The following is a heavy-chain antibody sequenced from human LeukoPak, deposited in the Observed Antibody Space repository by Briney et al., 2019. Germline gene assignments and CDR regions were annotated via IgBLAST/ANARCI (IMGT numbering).Heavy chain of an antibody. CDR1: GYSFTAQY. D-gene: IGHD3-16*02. J-gene: IGHJ4*02. V-gene: IGHV1-2*02. CDR2: INPNNGDT. CDR3: ASYPRSVDTPPFDY. Sequence: ASVKVSCKASGYSFTAQYMHWLPQAPGHGLEWMGWINPNNGDTKYAQNFLGRVIMTRDTSTTTAYMELSSLRSDDTAVYFCASYPRSVDTPPFDYWGQGTLVTVSS.